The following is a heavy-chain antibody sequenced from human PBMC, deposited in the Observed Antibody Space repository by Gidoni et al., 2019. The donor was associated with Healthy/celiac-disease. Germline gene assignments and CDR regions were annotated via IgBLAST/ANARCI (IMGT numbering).Heavy chain of an antibody. Sequence: EVQLVESGGGLVKPGGYLRLSCAASGFTFSSYSMNWVRQAPGKGLEWVSSISSSSSYISYADSVKGRFTISRDNAKNSLYLQMNSLRAEDTAVYYCARASFMDYYGSGSYPAPDYWGQGTLVTVSS. CDR1: GFTFSSYS. D-gene: IGHD3-10*01. CDR3: ARASFMDYYGSGSYPAPDY. CDR2: ISSSSSYI. V-gene: IGHV3-21*01. J-gene: IGHJ4*02.